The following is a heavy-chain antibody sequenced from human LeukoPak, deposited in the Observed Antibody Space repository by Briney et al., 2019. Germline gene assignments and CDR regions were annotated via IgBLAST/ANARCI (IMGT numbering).Heavy chain of an antibody. V-gene: IGHV3-48*04. CDR2: INAAHDAT. CDR1: GFTFSSYT. D-gene: IGHD4-11*01. Sequence: GGSLRLSCAASGFTFSSYTINWVRQAPGKGLEWLSYINAAHDATYYADSVKGRFTISRDNAKNSLYLQMNSLRAEDTALYYCARDLSDNYTIDYWGQGTLVTVSS. CDR3: ARDLSDNYTIDY. J-gene: IGHJ4*02.